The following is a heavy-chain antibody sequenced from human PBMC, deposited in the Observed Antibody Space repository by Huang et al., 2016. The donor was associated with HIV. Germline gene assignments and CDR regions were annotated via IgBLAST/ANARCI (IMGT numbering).Heavy chain of an antibody. CDR3: AKESRWFSDFDQ. D-gene: IGHD2-15*01. CDR1: GFIFSNFA. Sequence: QVQLVESGGGVVQPGTSLRLSCAASGFIFSNFAMHWVRQAPGKGLEWVAVISYDGRSYRYSDSAKGRFTISRDNDKNTLSLEMNRLRQDDTAVYYCAKESRWFSDFDQWGQGTLVTVSS. V-gene: IGHV3-30*04. J-gene: IGHJ5*02. CDR2: ISYDGRSY.